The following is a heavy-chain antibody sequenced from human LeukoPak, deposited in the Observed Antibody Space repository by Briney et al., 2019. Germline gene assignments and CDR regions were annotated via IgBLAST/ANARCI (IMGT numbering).Heavy chain of an antibody. CDR3: ATLFGELLGMDY. Sequence: GRSLRLSCAASGFTFSSYGMHWVRQAPVKGLEWVAVISYDGSNKYYADSVKGRFTISRDNSKNTLYLQMNSLRAEDTAVYYCATLFGELLGMDYWGQGTLVTVSS. J-gene: IGHJ4*02. CDR2: ISYDGSNK. D-gene: IGHD3-10*02. V-gene: IGHV3-30*03. CDR1: GFTFSSYG.